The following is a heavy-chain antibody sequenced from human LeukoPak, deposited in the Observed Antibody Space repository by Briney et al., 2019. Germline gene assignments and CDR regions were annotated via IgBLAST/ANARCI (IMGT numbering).Heavy chain of an antibody. CDR1: GFTFDDYA. V-gene: IGHV3-9*01. CDR3: TKDWSADY. J-gene: IGHJ4*02. Sequence: SGGSLRLSCAASGFTFDDYAMHWVRQAPGKGLEWVSGISWNSGTIGYADSVKGRFTISRDNAKNSLYLQMNSLRAEDTAVYYCTKDWSADYWGQGTLVTVSS. CDR2: ISWNSGTI.